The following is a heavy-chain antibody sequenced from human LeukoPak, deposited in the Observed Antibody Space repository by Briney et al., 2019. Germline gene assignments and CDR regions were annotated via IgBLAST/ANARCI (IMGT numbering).Heavy chain of an antibody. CDR2: ISSDASDT. D-gene: IGHD6-13*01. J-gene: IGHJ4*02. V-gene: IGHV3-74*01. CDR3: TRAGSSWANDY. Sequence: GGSLRLSCVAAGFTFSSSWMYWVRQAPGKGLVWASRISSDASDTTYADSVKGRFTISRDNAKNLLYLQMNSLRVEDTAVYYCTRAGSSWANDYWGQGTLVTVSS. CDR1: GFTFSSSW.